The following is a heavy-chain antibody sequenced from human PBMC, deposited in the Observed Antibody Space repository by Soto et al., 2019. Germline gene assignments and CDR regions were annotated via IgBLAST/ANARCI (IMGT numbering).Heavy chain of an antibody. CDR1: GGSISSSSYY. CDR3: ARDGIVGGPKDY. D-gene: IGHD1-26*01. CDR2: IYYSGST. Sequence: QLQLQESGPGLVKPSETLSLTCTVSGGSISSSSYYWGWIRQPPGKGLEWIGSIYYSGSTYYNPSLKSRVTIYVDTSKNQFYLRLSSETAADPAVYSCARDGIVGGPKDYWGQGTLVTVSS. V-gene: IGHV4-39*01. J-gene: IGHJ4*02.